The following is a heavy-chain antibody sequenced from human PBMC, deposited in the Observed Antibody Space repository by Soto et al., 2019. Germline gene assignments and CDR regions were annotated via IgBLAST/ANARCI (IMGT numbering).Heavy chain of an antibody. D-gene: IGHD3-22*01. Sequence: SETLSLTCTVSGGSISSSNYYWAWIRQPPGKGLEWIGSFYYSGSTYYKPSLKSRVSISVDTSKNQFSLKLSSVTAADTAVYCCARPIEGGSSGYYHWGQGTLVTVSS. J-gene: IGHJ5*02. V-gene: IGHV4-39*01. CDR3: ARPIEGGSSGYYH. CDR1: GGSISSSNYY. CDR2: FYYSGST.